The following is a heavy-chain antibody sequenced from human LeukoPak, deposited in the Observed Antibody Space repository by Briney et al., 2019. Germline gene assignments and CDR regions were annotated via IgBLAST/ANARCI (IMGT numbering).Heavy chain of an antibody. CDR1: GFTFSSYG. CDR3: ATGSSGATHFPFDP. CDR2: ISYDGSNK. V-gene: IGHV3-30*03. Sequence: GGSLRLSCAASGFTFSSYGMHWVRQAPGKGLEWVAVISYDGSNKYYADSVKGRFTISRDNSKNTLYLQMNSLRAEDTAVYYCATGSSGATHFPFDPWGQGTLVTVSS. J-gene: IGHJ5*02. D-gene: IGHD1-26*01.